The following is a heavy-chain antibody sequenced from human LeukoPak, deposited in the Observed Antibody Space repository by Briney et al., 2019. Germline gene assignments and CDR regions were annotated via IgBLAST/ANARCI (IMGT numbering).Heavy chain of an antibody. CDR3: ARDPNYYDSSGYYAEEGY. V-gene: IGHV3-66*01. D-gene: IGHD3-22*01. CDR2: IYSGGST. J-gene: IGHJ4*02. Sequence: PGGSLRLSCAASGFTVSSNYMSWVRQAPGKGLEWVSVIYSGGSTYYADSVKGRFTISRDNSKNTLYLQMNSLRAEDTAVYYCARDPNYYDSSGYYAEEGYWGQGTLVTVSS. CDR1: GFTVSSNY.